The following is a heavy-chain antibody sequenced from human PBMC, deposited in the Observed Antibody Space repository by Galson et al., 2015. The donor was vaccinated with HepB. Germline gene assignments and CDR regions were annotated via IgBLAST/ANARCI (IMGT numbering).Heavy chain of an antibody. V-gene: IGHV1-69*13. J-gene: IGHJ3*02. D-gene: IGHD2-21*01. Sequence: SVKVSCKASGGTFSSYAISWVRQAPGQGLEWMGGIIPVFGTANYAQKFQGRVTITADESTSTAYMELSSLRSEDTAVYYCARGATYCGGDCPGGDAFDIWGQGTMVTVSS. CDR2: IIPVFGTA. CDR3: ARGATYCGGDCPGGDAFDI. CDR1: GGTFSSYA.